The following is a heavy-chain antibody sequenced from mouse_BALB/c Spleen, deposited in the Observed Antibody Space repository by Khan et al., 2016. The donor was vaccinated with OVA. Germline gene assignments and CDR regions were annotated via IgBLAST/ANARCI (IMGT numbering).Heavy chain of an antibody. J-gene: IGHJ3*01. CDR2: INPNTDYT. V-gene: IGHV1-7*01. D-gene: IGHD1-1*01. Sequence: VQLQESGAELAKPGASVKMSCKASGFTFTSYWIHWLKQRPGQGLEWIGYINPNTDYTEYNQKFKDKATLTADKSSSTAYMQLTSLTSEDSAVYYCVNHGSSSAWFTYWGRGTLVTVSA. CDR3: VNHGSSSAWFTY. CDR1: GFTFTSYW.